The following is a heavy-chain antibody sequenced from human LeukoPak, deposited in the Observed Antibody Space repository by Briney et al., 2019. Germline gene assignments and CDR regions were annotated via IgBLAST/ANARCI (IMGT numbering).Heavy chain of an antibody. V-gene: IGHV4-30-2*01. CDR1: GGSISSGGYY. J-gene: IGHJ6*02. CDR3: ATVTYYYGSGNYPLSGMDV. Sequence: NPSQTLSLTCTVSGGSISSGGYYWSWIRQPPGKGLEWIGYIYHSGSTNYNPSLKSRVTLSVDKSKNQFSLQLSSVTAADTAVYYCATVTYYYGSGNYPLSGMDVWGQGTTVTVSS. CDR2: IYHSGST. D-gene: IGHD3-10*01.